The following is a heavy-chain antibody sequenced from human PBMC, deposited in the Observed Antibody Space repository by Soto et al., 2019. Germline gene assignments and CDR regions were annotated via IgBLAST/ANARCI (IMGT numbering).Heavy chain of an antibody. CDR1: GGSFSGYY. CDR2: IDESGST. J-gene: IGHJ6*02. V-gene: IGHV4-34*01. Sequence: PSETLSLTCAVYGGSFSGYYWSWIRQPPGKGLEWIGEIDESGSTNYSPSLKSRVIMSVDTSKKQFSLSLSSLTAADTAVYYCARGLSGDRYENYYYYYGMDVWGQGTTVTVSS. CDR3: ARGLSGDRYENYYYYYGMDV. D-gene: IGHD1-26*01.